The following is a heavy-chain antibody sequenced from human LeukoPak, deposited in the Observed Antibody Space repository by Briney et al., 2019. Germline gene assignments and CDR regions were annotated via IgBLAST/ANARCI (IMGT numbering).Heavy chain of an antibody. D-gene: IGHD3-22*01. Sequence: SETLSLTCTVSGASINNNFWTWIRQPPGKGLEWIGYIYSSGSAKYNPSLKSRVIISGDTSKNQISLNLTSVAAADTAVYFCARHRDYYDTWGHGTLVTVSS. J-gene: IGHJ4*01. CDR2: IYSSGSA. CDR1: GASINNNF. CDR3: ARHRDYYDT. V-gene: IGHV4-59*08.